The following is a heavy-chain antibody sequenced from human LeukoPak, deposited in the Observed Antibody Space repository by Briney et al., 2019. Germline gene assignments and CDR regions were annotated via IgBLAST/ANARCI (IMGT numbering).Heavy chain of an antibody. CDR3: ARAGITIFGPSV. CDR2: INSDGSST. CDR1: GFTFSSYW. J-gene: IGHJ4*02. Sequence: GGSLRLSCAASGFTFSSYWTHWVRHAPGKGLVWVSRINSDGSSTSYADSVKGRFTISRDNAKNTLYLQMNSLRAEDTAVYYCARAGITIFGPSVWGQGTLVTVSS. D-gene: IGHD3-3*01. V-gene: IGHV3-74*01.